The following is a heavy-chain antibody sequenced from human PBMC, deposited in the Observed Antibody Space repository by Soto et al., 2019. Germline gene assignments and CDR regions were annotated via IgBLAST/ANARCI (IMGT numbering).Heavy chain of an antibody. D-gene: IGHD3-22*01. J-gene: IGHJ4*02. CDR3: ARVIGYYSFIDY. CDR1: GYTFTSYA. CDR2: INAGNGNT. V-gene: IGHV1-3*01. Sequence: GASVKVSCKASGYTFTSYAMHWVRQAPGQRLEWMGWINAGNGNTKYSQKFQGRVTITRYTSASTAYMELSSLRSEDTAVYYCARVIGYYSFIDYWGQGTLVTVSS.